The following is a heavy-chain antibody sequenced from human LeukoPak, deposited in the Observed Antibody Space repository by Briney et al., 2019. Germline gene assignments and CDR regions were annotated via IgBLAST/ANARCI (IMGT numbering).Heavy chain of an antibody. CDR2: IYYSGST. D-gene: IGHD3-22*01. J-gene: IGHJ5*02. CDR3: ARSGYYHSGVYNWWFDP. V-gene: IGHV4-61*01. Sequence: PSETLSLTCTVSGGSISSSSYYWSWIRQPPGKGLEWIVYIYYSGSTNYNPSLKSRVTISVDTSKNQFSLKLSSVTAADTAVYYCARSGYYHSGVYNWWFDPWGQGTLVTVSS. CDR1: GGSISSSSYY.